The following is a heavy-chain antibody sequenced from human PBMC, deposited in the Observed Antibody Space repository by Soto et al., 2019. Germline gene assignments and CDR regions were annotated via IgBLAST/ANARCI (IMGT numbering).Heavy chain of an antibody. V-gene: IGHV4-59*01. CDR1: GASLASYY. Sequence: QVQLQESGPGLVKPSETLSLTCSVSGASLASYYWGWIRLSPGKGLEWIAYIYDSGITMYNPSLKSRVTMSVDTSKNQFSLNSTSVTAADTAVYYCARGAAFWFDPWGQGTLVTVSS. D-gene: IGHD2-15*01. CDR3: ARGAAFWFDP. CDR2: IYDSGIT. J-gene: IGHJ5*02.